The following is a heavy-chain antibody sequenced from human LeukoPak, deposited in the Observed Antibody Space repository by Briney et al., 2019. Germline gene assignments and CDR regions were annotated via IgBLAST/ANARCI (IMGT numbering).Heavy chain of an antibody. CDR1: GGSISSFY. Sequence: SETLSLTCTVSGGSISSFYWSWIRQPPGKGLEWIGYIYYSGSTNYNPSLKSRVTISVDTSKNRFSLKLSSVTAADTAVYYCARDGNYYYDTDDYWGQGTLVTVSS. CDR3: ARDGNYYYDTDDY. J-gene: IGHJ4*02. V-gene: IGHV4-59*12. CDR2: IYYSGST. D-gene: IGHD3-22*01.